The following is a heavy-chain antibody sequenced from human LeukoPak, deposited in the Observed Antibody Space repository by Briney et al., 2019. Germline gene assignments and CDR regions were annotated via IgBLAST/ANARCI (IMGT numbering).Heavy chain of an antibody. V-gene: IGHV3-23*01. CDR3: AKDLSYYDSSGYYYSGAFDI. D-gene: IGHD3-22*01. J-gene: IGHJ3*02. CDR1: GFTFSSYA. Sequence: PGGSLRLSCAASGFTFSSYAMSWVRQAPGKGLEWVSAISGSGGSTYYADSVKGRFTNSRDNSKNTLYLQMNSLRAEDTAVYYCAKDLSYYDSSGYYYSGAFDIWGQGTMVTVSS. CDR2: ISGSGGST.